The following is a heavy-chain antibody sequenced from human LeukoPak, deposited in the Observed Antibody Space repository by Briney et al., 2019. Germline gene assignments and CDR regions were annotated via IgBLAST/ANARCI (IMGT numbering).Heavy chain of an antibody. CDR2: INPSGGST. J-gene: IGHJ5*02. V-gene: IGHV1-46*01. D-gene: IGHD3-22*01. CDR3: ARGAADYYDSSGYYGGQFDP. CDR1: GYTFTSYY. Sequence: GASVKVSCKASGYTFTSYYMHWVRQAPGQGLEWMGIINPSGGSTSYAQKFQGRVTMTRDMSTSTVYMELSSLRSEDTAVYYCARGAADYYDSSGYYGGQFDPWGQGTLVTVSS.